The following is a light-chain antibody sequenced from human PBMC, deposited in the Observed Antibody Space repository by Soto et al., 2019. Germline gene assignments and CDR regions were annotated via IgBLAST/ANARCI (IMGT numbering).Light chain of an antibody. CDR2: GAS. J-gene: IGKJ4*01. CDR1: QSVSSN. CDR3: HQYAHSPLT. V-gene: IGKV3-15*01. Sequence: EIVMTQSPATLSVSPGERATLSCRASQSVSSNLAWYQQKPGQAPRLLIYGASTRATGIPARFSGSGSGTEFTLTISSLQSEDFEVYYCHQYAHSPLTFGGGTKVDIK.